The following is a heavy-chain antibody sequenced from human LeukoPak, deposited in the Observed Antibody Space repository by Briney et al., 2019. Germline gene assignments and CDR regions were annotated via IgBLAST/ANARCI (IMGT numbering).Heavy chain of an antibody. J-gene: IGHJ4*02. Sequence: SETLSLTCTVSGGSISSSSYYWGWIRQPPGKGLEWIGSIYYSGSTYYNPSLKSRVTISVDTSKNQFSLRLSSVTAADTAVYYCASDGAHGAWYFDYWGPGTLVTVSS. CDR3: ASDGAHGAWYFDY. CDR1: GGSISSSSYY. CDR2: IYYSGST. V-gene: IGHV4-39*07. D-gene: IGHD3-10*01.